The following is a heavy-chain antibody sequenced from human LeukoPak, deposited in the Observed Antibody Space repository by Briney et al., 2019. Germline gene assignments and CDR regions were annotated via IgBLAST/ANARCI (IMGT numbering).Heavy chain of an antibody. D-gene: IGHD5-18*01. Sequence: PSETLSLTCTVSGVSISSYYWSWIRQPPGKGLEWIGYIYYSGSTNYNPSLKSRVTISVDTSKNQFSLKLSSVTAADTAVYYCASCERGYSYGYDYYYYMDVWGKGTTVTVSS. CDR2: IYYSGST. J-gene: IGHJ6*03. CDR1: GVSISSYY. V-gene: IGHV4-59*01. CDR3: ASCERGYSYGYDYYYYMDV.